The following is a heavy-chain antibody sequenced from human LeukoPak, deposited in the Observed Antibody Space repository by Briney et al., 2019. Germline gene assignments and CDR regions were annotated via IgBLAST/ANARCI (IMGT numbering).Heavy chain of an antibody. CDR2: ISYSGST. V-gene: IGHV4-59*11. CDR3: ASGGYCGSTSCYPNWFDP. Sequence: SETLSLTCTVSGGSITSHHWSWIRQPPGKGLEWIGYISYSGSTNYNPSLKSRVTISLDTSKNQFSLKLSSVTAADTAVYYCASGGYCGSTSCYPNWFDPWGQGTLVTVSS. CDR1: GGSITSHH. J-gene: IGHJ5*02. D-gene: IGHD2-2*01.